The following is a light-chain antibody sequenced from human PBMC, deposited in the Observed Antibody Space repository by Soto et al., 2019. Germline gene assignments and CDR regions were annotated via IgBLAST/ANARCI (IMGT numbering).Light chain of an antibody. CDR2: WAS. Sequence: DIVMTQSPDSLAVSLGERATIKCKSSQSVLYSSNNKNYLAWYQQKPGQPPKLLIYWASTRESGVPDRFSGSGSGTDVTLTISSLQAEDVAVYYCQQYYSSPPHTFGQGTKLEIK. J-gene: IGKJ2*01. CDR3: QQYYSSPPHT. V-gene: IGKV4-1*01. CDR1: QSVLYSSNNKNY.